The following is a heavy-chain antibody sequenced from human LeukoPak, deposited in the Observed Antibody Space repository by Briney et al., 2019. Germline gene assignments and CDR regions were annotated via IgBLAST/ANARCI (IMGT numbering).Heavy chain of an antibody. V-gene: IGHV3-74*01. D-gene: IGHD1-1*01. CDR1: GFTFSSYW. Sequence: GGSLRLSCAASGFTFSSYWMHWVRKAAGEGLVWVSRINSDGSSTSYADSVKGRFTISRDNAKNTLYLQMNSQRAEDTAVYYCARAVQPGVFAFDIWGQGTMVTVSS. CDR3: ARAVQPGVFAFDI. J-gene: IGHJ3*02. CDR2: INSDGSST.